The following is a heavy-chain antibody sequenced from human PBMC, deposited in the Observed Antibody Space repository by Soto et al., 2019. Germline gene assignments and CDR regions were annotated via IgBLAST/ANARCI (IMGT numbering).Heavy chain of an antibody. CDR1: GGSISSGGYY. Sequence: QVQLQESGPGLVKPSQTLSLTCTVSGGSISSGGYYWSWLRQHPGKGLEWIGYIYYSGSTYYNPSLKSRVTISVDTSKNPFSLKLSSVTAADTAVYYCARAAHYSSPFRWFDTWGQGTLVTVSS. D-gene: IGHD6-13*01. CDR3: ARAAHYSSPFRWFDT. J-gene: IGHJ5*02. CDR2: IYYSGST. V-gene: IGHV4-31*03.